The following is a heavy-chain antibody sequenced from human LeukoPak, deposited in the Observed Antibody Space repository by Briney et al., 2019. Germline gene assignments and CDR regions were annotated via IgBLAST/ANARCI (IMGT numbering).Heavy chain of an antibody. V-gene: IGHV3-21*01. J-gene: IGHJ4*02. CDR1: GFTFSTNW. CDR2: ISSSSNYI. D-gene: IGHD2-2*01. Sequence: PGGSLRLSCAASGFTFSTNWMDWVRQAPGKGLEWVSSISSSSNYIYYADSVKGRFTISRDNAKNSLYVQVNSLRAEDTAVYYCARGYCSSTSCYFDSWGLGTLVTVSS. CDR3: ARGYCSSTSCYFDS.